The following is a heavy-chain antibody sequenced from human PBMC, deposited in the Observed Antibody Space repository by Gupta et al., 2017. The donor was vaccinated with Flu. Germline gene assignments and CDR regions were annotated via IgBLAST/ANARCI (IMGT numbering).Heavy chain of an antibody. D-gene: IGHD6-6*01. CDR2: ISSSSSYI. CDR3: ARDFHSSSSPGTDP. V-gene: IGHV3-21*01. CDR1: GFTFSSYS. Sequence: EVQLVESGGGLVKPGGSLRLSCAASGFTFSSYSMNWVRQAPGKGLEWVSSISSSSSYIYYADSVKGRFTISRDNAKNSLYLQMNSLRAEDTAVYYCARDFHSSSSPGTDPWGQGTLVTVSS. J-gene: IGHJ5*02.